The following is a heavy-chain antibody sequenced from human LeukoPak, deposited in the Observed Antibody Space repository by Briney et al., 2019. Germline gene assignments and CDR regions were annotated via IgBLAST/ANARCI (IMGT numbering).Heavy chain of an antibody. V-gene: IGHV4-34*01. CDR3: ARRGSSWYGNWFDP. Sequence: SETLSLTCAVYGGSFSGYYWSWIRQPPGKGLEWIGEINHSGSINYNPSLKSRVTISVDTSKNQFSLKLSSVTAADTAVYYCARRGSSWYGNWFDPWGQGTLVTVSS. CDR1: GGSFSGYY. J-gene: IGHJ5*02. CDR2: INHSGSI. D-gene: IGHD6-13*01.